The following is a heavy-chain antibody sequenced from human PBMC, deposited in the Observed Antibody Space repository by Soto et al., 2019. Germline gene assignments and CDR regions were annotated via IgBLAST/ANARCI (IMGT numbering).Heavy chain of an antibody. CDR2: IYYNGST. V-gene: IGHV4-39*01. CDR3: TRQWVDFRLKNY. J-gene: IGHJ4*02. Sequence: QLQLQESGPGLVKPSETLSLTCTVSGGSIGSRGYYWGWIRQPPGKGLEWIASIYYNGSTYYNPSLKSRLTVSVDTSKNQFSLKLSSVTAADTAVYYCTRQWVDFRLKNYWGQGTLVTVSS. CDR1: GGSIGSRGYY. D-gene: IGHD3-16*01.